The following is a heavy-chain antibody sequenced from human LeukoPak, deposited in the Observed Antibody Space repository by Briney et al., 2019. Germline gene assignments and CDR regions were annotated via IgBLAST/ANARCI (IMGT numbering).Heavy chain of an antibody. CDR1: GFTFSSYA. V-gene: IGHV3-30-3*01. Sequence: PGGSLRLSCAASGFTFSSYAMHWVRQAPGKGLEWVAVISYDGSNKYYADSVKGRFTISRDNSKNTLYLQMNSLRAEDTAVYYCARDAISIVGAQDVFDYWGQGTLVTVSS. J-gene: IGHJ4*02. CDR2: ISYDGSNK. D-gene: IGHD1-26*01. CDR3: ARDAISIVGAQDVFDY.